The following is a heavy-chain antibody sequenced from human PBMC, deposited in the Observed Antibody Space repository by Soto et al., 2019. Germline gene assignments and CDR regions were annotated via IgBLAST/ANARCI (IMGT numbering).Heavy chain of an antibody. J-gene: IGHJ6*02. Sequence: ASVKVSCKASGGTFSSYAISWVRQAPGQGLEWMGGIIPIFGTANYAQKFQGRVTITADESTSTAYMELSSLRSEDTAVYYCARAAAAGYYYYCMDVWGQGTTVTVSS. D-gene: IGHD6-13*01. CDR1: GGTFSSYA. CDR2: IIPIFGTA. CDR3: ARAAAAGYYYYCMDV. V-gene: IGHV1-69*13.